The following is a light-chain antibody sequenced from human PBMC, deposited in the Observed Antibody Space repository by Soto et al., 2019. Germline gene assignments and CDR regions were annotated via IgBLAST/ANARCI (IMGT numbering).Light chain of an antibody. CDR1: QGISNY. CDR2: AAS. J-gene: IGKJ4*01. Sequence: DIQMTQSPSSLSASVGDRVTITCRASQGISNYLAWYQQKPGKVPKLLIYAASTLQSGVPSRFSDSGSGTGFTLPISSLQPEEVATYYCQEYNSAPQTFGGGTKVEIK. CDR3: QEYNSAPQT. V-gene: IGKV1-27*01.